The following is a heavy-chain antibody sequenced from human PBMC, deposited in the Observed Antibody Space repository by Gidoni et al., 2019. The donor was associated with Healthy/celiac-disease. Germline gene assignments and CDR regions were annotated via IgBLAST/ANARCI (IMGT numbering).Heavy chain of an antibody. V-gene: IGHV1-69*02. CDR2: IIPILGIA. CDR3: APDYYDSSGYYPPFDY. J-gene: IGHJ4*02. CDR1: GGTFSSYT. D-gene: IGHD3-22*01. Sequence: QVQLVQSGAEVKKPGSSVKVSCKASGGTFSSYTISWVRQAPGQGLEWMGRIIPILGIANYAQKFQGRVTITADKSTSTAYMELSSLRSEDTAVYYCAPDYYDSSGYYPPFDYWGQGTLVTVSS.